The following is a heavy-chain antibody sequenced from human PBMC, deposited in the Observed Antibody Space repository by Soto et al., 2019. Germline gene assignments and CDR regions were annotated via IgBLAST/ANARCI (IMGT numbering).Heavy chain of an antibody. V-gene: IGHV3-23*01. Sequence: PGGSLRLSCAASGFTFSSYAMSWVRQAPGKGLEWVSAISGSGGSTYYADSVKGRFTISRDNSKNTLYLQMNSLRAEDTAVYYCAKESSVLLWFGGSSYSFDYWGQGTLVTVSS. CDR2: ISGSGGST. J-gene: IGHJ4*02. CDR3: AKESSVLLWFGGSSYSFDY. CDR1: GFTFSSYA. D-gene: IGHD3-10*01.